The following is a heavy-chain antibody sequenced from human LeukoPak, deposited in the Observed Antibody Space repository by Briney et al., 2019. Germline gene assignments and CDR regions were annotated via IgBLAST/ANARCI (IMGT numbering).Heavy chain of an antibody. Sequence: ASVKVSCKASGYTFTSYGISWVRQAPGQGLEWMGWISAYNGNTNYAQKLQGRVTMTTDTSTSTAYMELRSLRSDDTAVYYCARVPSCSSTSCPPPYYYGMDVWGQGTTVTVSS. CDR2: ISAYNGNT. J-gene: IGHJ6*02. D-gene: IGHD2-2*01. CDR1: GYTFTSYG. CDR3: ARVPSCSSTSCPPPYYYGMDV. V-gene: IGHV1-18*01.